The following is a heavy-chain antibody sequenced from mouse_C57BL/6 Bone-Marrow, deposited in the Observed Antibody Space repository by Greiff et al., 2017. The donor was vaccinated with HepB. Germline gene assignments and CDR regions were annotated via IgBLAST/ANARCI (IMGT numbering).Heavy chain of an antibody. J-gene: IGHJ1*03. CDR1: GYTFTGYW. V-gene: IGHV1-9*01. Sequence: QVQLKQSGAELMKPGASVKLSCKATGYTFTGYWIEWVKQRPGHGLEWIGEILPGSGSTNYNDKFKGKATFTADTSSNTAYMQLSSLTTEDAAMYYCIEATTGYFDVWGTGTTVTVSS. CDR2: ILPGSGST. D-gene: IGHD1-1*01. CDR3: IEATTGYFDV.